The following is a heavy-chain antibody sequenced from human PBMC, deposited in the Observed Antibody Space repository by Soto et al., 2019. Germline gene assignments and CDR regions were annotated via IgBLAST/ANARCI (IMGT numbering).Heavy chain of an antibody. CDR3: ARDTSRGSDWARYLDL. CDR2: ISGSSSNI. Sequence: EVQLVESGGGLVQPGGSLRLSCAASGFSFSNYAMDWVRQAPGKGLEWVSYISGSSSNIRYADSVKGRFTISRDNAKSSVYLQMNSLRADDTAVYYCARDTSRGSDWARYLDLRGRGTLVTVSS. V-gene: IGHV3-48*01. CDR1: GFSFSNYA. D-gene: IGHD1-26*01. J-gene: IGHJ2*01.